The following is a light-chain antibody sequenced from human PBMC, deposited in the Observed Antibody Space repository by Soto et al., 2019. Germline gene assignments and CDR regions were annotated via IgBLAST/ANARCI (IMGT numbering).Light chain of an antibody. CDR3: QQYNNWSLT. V-gene: IGKV3-15*01. CDR2: GAS. J-gene: IGKJ4*01. Sequence: EIVMTQSPATLSVSPGERATLSCRASQSVSSNLAWYQQKPGQAPRLLIYGASTRATVIPARFSGSGSGTEFTLTISSLQSEEFAVYYCQQYNNWSLTFGGGTKVEIK. CDR1: QSVSSN.